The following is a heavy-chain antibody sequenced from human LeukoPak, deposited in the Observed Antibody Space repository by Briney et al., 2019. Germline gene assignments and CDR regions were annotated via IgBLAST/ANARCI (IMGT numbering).Heavy chain of an antibody. V-gene: IGHV3-21*01. CDR2: ISSSSSYI. D-gene: IGHD2-2*03. J-gene: IGHJ4*02. CDR3: ARDNDGYCSSTSCYEDY. Sequence: GGSLRLSCAASGFTFSSYWMSWVRQAPGKGLEWVSSISSSSSYIYYADSVKGRFTISRDNAKNSLYLQMNSLRAEDTAVYYCARDNDGYCSSTSCYEDYWGQGTLVTVSS. CDR1: GFTFSSYW.